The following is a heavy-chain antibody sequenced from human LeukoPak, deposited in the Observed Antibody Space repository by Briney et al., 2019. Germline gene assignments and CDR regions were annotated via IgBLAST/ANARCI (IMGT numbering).Heavy chain of an antibody. D-gene: IGHD4-11*01. Sequence: SETLSLTRTVSGGSISSYYWSWIRQPPGKGLEWIGYIYYSGSTNYHPSLKSRVTISIDTSKNQIPLRLTSVTAADTAVYYCAGYGNYWDWYFDLWGRGTLVTVSS. CDR1: GGSISSYY. CDR3: AGYGNYWDWYFDL. CDR2: IYYSGST. V-gene: IGHV4-59*01. J-gene: IGHJ2*01.